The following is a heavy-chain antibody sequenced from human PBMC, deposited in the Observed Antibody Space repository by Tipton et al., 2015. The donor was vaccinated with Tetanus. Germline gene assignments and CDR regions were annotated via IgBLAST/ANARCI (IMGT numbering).Heavy chain of an antibody. CDR2: SWYDGTDK. D-gene: IGHD2-15*01. CDR1: GFIFXSYG. V-gene: IGHV3-33*01. CDR3: AREADCXGGSCFSGDFDN. J-gene: IGHJ4*02. Sequence: SLRLSCAASGFIFXSYGXXWVXXAPGXXLEXXXVSWYDGTDKYYADSVKGRFTISRDNSKNTLXXQMNXLRAEDTAVYYCAREADCXGGSCFSGDFDNWGQGTQVTVSS.